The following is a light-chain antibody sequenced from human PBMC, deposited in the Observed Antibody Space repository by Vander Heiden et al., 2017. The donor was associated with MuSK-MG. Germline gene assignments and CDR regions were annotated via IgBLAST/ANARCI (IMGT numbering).Light chain of an antibody. CDR2: AAS. J-gene: IGKJ2*01. CDR1: QSISNY. V-gene: IGKV1-39*01. CDR3: QQTYTDPPYT. Sequence: DLQMTQSPSSLSASVGDRVTITCRASQSISNYLNWYQQKPGEAPRLLMYAASTLQSGVPSRFSGSGHRTDSSLTISSLQPEDFASYYCQQTYTDPPYTFGQGTKLEIK.